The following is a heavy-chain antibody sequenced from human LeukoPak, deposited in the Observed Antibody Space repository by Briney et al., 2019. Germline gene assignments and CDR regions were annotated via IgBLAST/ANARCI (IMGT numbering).Heavy chain of an antibody. D-gene: IGHD1-26*01. CDR3: ARALAWGGSSYSYYYMDV. CDR2: INPRIGNA. J-gene: IGHJ6*03. Sequence: GASVSVSCKASGYTFSDYDINWVRQATGQGLEWMGWINPRIGNARYVQKFQGRVTMTRNTSISTAYMELSSLRSEDTAVYYCARALAWGGSSYSYYYMDVWDKGTTVTVTS. CDR1: GYTFSDYD. V-gene: IGHV1-8*01.